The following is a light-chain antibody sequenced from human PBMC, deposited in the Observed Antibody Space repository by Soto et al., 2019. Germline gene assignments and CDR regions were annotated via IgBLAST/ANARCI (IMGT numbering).Light chain of an antibody. CDR3: QQSFTTPLT. J-gene: IGKJ4*01. Sequence: IQMTQSPSTLSASVGDRVTITYRASQNIGRFLNWPQQKPGKAPNDLINVTSTLRSGVPSRFSGSGSGTDFNLTINSLQPEDFATYFCQQSFTTPLTFGGGTKVDIK. CDR2: VTS. CDR1: QNIGRF. V-gene: IGKV1-39*01.